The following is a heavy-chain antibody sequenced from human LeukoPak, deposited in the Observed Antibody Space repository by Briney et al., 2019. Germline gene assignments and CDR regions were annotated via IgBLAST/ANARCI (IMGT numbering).Heavy chain of an antibody. CDR2: INHSGST. Sequence: PSETLSLTRAVYGGSFSGYYWSWIRQPPGKGLEWIGEINHSGSTNYNPSLKSRVTISVDTSKNQFSLKLSSVTAADTAVYYCARGSGYCSGGSCYYYYYGMDVWGQGTTVTVSS. D-gene: IGHD2-15*01. CDR1: GGSFSGYY. J-gene: IGHJ6*02. CDR3: ARGSGYCSGGSCYYYYYGMDV. V-gene: IGHV4-34*01.